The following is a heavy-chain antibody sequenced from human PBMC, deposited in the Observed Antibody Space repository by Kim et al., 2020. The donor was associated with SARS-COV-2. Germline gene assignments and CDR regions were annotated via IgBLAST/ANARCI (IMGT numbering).Heavy chain of an antibody. V-gene: IGHV4-39*01. CDR2: FSYNGNT. CDR3: ARRKSAVATRP. Sequence: SETLSLTCTVSGGSINSFTDYWGWIRQPPGKGLEWIGSFSYNGNTYYNPSLKSRVTISADASKNQFSLILSSVTAADTATYYCARRKSAVATRPWGPGTL. D-gene: IGHD2-15*01. CDR1: GGSINSFTDY. J-gene: IGHJ4*02.